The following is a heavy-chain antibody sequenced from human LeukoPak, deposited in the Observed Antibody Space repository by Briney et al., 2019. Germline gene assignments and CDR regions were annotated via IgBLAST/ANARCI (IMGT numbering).Heavy chain of an antibody. CDR1: GFIFSSYA. CDR2: ISYDGSNK. V-gene: IGHV3-30*18. Sequence: GGSLRLSCAASGFIFSSYAMIWVRQAPGKGLEWVAVISYDGSNKYYADSVKGRFTISRDNSKNTLYLQMNSLRAEDTAVYYCAKDKGSVGATTNDYWGQGTLVTVSS. CDR3: AKDKGSVGATTNDY. D-gene: IGHD1-26*01. J-gene: IGHJ4*02.